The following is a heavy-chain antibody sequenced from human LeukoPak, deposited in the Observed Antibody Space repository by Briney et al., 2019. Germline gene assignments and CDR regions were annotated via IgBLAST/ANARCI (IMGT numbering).Heavy chain of an antibody. D-gene: IGHD2-15*01. J-gene: IGHJ6*02. Sequence: RGASVKVSCKASGYTFTSYGISWVRQAPGQGLEWMGWISSYNGNTNHAQKLQGRVTMTTDTSTSTAYMELRSLRSDDTAVYYCAREREIVVVVAATHYYYGMDVWGQGTTVTVSS. V-gene: IGHV1-18*01. CDR2: ISSYNGNT. CDR3: AREREIVVVVAATHYYYGMDV. CDR1: GYTFTSYG.